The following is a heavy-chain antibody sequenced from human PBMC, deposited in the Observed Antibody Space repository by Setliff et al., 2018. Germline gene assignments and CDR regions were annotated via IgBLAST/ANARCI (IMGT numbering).Heavy chain of an antibody. CDR2: IKQDGNQK. Sequence: PGGSLRLSCAASGFIFNTYTMNWVRQAPGKGLEWVVNIKQDGNQKYYVDSVKGRFTISRDNAKNSLYLQMNSLRAEDTAVYYCARDPNSGSYWNYYYYMDVWGKGTTVTVSS. CDR3: ARDPNSGSYWNYYYYMDV. J-gene: IGHJ6*03. D-gene: IGHD1-26*01. V-gene: IGHV3-7*01. CDR1: GFIFNTYT.